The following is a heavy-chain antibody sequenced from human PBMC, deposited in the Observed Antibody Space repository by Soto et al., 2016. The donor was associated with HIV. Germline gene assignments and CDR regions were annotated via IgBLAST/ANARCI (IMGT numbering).Heavy chain of an antibody. CDR1: GDTFTKYY. V-gene: IGHV1-18*04. CDR2: ISAYNGNT. Sequence: QVQLLQSGAEVKKSGASVKISCKASGDTFTKYYYHWVRQAPGQGLEWMGWISAYNGNTNYAQKLQGRVTMTTDTSTSTAYMELRSLRSDDTAVYYCARAPGGYSPPAYYYYYMDVWGKGTTVTVSS. D-gene: IGHD5-18*01. J-gene: IGHJ6*03. CDR3: ARAPGGYSPPAYYYYYMDV.